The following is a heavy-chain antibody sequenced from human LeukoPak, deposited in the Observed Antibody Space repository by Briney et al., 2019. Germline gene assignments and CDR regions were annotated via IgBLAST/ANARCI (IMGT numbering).Heavy chain of an antibody. V-gene: IGHV5-10-1*01. D-gene: IGHD5-18*01. J-gene: IGHJ6*02. CDR1: GYSFTSYW. Sequence: GESLKISCKGSGYSFTSYWISWVRQMPGKGLEWMGRIDPSDSYTNYSPSFQGHVTISADKSISTAYLQWSSLKASDTAMYYCARLDTAGSYYYGMDVWGQGTTVTVSS. CDR3: ARLDTAGSYYYGMDV. CDR2: IDPSDSYT.